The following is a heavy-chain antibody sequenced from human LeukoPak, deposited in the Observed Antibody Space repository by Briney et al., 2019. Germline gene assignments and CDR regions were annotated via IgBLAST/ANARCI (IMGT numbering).Heavy chain of an antibody. CDR3: ARDTYYYGSGSYYFDY. D-gene: IGHD3-10*01. V-gene: IGHV4-4*07. J-gene: IGHJ4*02. CDR2: IHTSGGT. CDR1: GVSISSYY. Sequence: SETLSLTCTVSGVSISSYYWSWMRQPAGKGLEWIGRIHTSGGTNYNPSLKSRVTMSVDTSKNQFSLKLSSVTAADTAVYFCARDTYYYGSGSYYFDYWGQGTLVTVSS.